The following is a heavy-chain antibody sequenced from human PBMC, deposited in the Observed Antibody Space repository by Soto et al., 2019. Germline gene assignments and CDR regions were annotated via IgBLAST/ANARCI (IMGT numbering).Heavy chain of an antibody. V-gene: IGHV4-39*01. CDR3: AITVPGRVDS. D-gene: IGHD6-19*01. Sequence: QLQLQASGPGLVKPSKTLSLTCTESGGSISGRHNFWAWIRQPPGKELEWIGSISYSGSAYYSPFLKSRVTISVDTSENQFSLKLNSVTAADTAVYYCAITVPGRVDSWGQGTLVTVSS. CDR1: GGSISGRHNF. J-gene: IGHJ4*02. CDR2: ISYSGSA.